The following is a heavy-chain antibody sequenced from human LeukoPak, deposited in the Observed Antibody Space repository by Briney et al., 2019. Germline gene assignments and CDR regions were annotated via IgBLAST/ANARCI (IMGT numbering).Heavy chain of an antibody. CDR3: ANGALEICSSTTCYLDY. CDR1: GGTFTSYA. Sequence: ASVKVSCKASGGTFTSYAISWVRQAPGQGLEWMGGIIPIFGTANYAQRLQGRVTITADESTSTAYMELSSLRSADTAVYYCANGALEICSSTTCYLDYWGQGTLVTVSS. J-gene: IGHJ4*02. D-gene: IGHD2-2*01. V-gene: IGHV1-69*13. CDR2: IIPIFGTA.